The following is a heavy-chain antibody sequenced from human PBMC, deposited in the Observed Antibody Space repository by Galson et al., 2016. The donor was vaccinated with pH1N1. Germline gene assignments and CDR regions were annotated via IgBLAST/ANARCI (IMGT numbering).Heavy chain of an antibody. Sequence: SVKVSCKASGGTFNSNGISWLRQAPGQGLEGMGRIIPILGSTNYAQTFQGKITITADESTSTAYMELNSLRSEDTALYNRAREDYYDVDLSDWYFDLWGRGTLVTVSS. V-gene: IGHV1-69*13. D-gene: IGHD3-22*01. CDR1: GGTFNSNG. J-gene: IGHJ2*01. CDR3: AREDYYDVDLSDWYFDL. CDR2: IIPILGST.